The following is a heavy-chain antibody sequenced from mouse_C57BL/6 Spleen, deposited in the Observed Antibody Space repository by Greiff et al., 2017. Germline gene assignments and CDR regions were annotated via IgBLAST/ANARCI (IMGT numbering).Heavy chain of an antibody. D-gene: IGHD1-1*01. CDR1: GYSITSGYY. CDR3: AREYYYGSRGYAMDY. V-gene: IGHV3-6*01. Sequence: EVHLVESGPGLVKPSQSLSLTCSVTGYSITSGYYWNWIRQFPGNKLEWMGYISYDGSNNYNPSLKNRISITRDTSKNQFFLKLNSVTTEDTATYYCAREYYYGSRGYAMDYWGQGTSVTVSS. J-gene: IGHJ4*01. CDR2: ISYDGSN.